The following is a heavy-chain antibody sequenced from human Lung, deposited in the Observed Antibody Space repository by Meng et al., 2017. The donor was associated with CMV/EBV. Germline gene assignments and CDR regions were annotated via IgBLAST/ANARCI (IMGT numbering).Heavy chain of an antibody. V-gene: IGHV1-8*03. Sequence: ASVXVSCKASGYTFTSYDNNWVRQATGQGLEWMGWMNPNSGNTGYAQKFQGRVTITRNTSISTAYMELSSLRSEDTAVYYCARGSSSYFDYWGQGTLVTVSS. CDR1: GYTFTSYD. CDR3: ARGSSSYFDY. CDR2: MNPNSGNT. J-gene: IGHJ4*02. D-gene: IGHD6-13*01.